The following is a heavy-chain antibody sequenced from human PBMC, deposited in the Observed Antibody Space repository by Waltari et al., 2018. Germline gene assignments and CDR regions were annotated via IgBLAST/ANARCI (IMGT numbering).Heavy chain of an antibody. CDR1: GFSVSGSY. D-gene: IGHD3-10*01. J-gene: IGHJ4*02. V-gene: IGHV3-53*04. Sequence: EVQLVESGGGLVQPGGSLRLSCVASGFSVSGSYMNWVRQAPGTGLGWVSVIYNGGATYYADAVKGRFTISRDTSKNTLFLQMNSLRPEDTAMYYCVGTDYVSGTNRLQSFVWGQGALVTVSS. CDR2: IYNGGAT. CDR3: VGTDYVSGTNRLQSFV.